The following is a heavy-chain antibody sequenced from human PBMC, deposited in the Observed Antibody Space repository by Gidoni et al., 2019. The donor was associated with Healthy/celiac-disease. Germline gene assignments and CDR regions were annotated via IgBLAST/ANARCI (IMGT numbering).Heavy chain of an antibody. CDR2: INHSGST. V-gene: IGHV4-34*01. Sequence: QVQLQQWGAGLLKPSETLSLTCAVYGGSFSGYYWSWIRQPPGKGLAWIGEINHSGSTNYNPSLKSRVTISVDTSKNQFSLKLSSVTAADTAVYYCARGGGGAPFDYWGQGTLVTVSS. D-gene: IGHD1-26*01. CDR3: ARGGGGAPFDY. CDR1: GGSFSGYY. J-gene: IGHJ4*02.